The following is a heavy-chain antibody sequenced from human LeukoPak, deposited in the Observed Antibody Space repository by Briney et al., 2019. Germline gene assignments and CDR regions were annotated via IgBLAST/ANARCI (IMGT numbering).Heavy chain of an antibody. D-gene: IGHD2-15*01. CDR3: ARHYFHGSGHGGY. V-gene: IGHV3-11*01. CDR2: ISSSGRTI. CDR1: GFPFSDYY. Sequence: KLWGALKLSCAASGFPFSDYYMSWIRQAPGKGLEWLSYISSSGRTIYYADSVKGRFTISRDNAKNSLYLQMNSLRVEDTAVYYCARHYFHGSGHGGYWGQGTLVTVST. J-gene: IGHJ4*02.